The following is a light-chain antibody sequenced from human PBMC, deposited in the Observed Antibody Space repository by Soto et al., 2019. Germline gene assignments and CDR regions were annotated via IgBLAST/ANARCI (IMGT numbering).Light chain of an antibody. CDR3: QQYNTYST. CDR1: QSVSSY. V-gene: IGKV3-11*01. J-gene: IGKJ5*01. CDR2: DAS. Sequence: EIVLTQSPVTPSFSPGERATPSCRASQSVSSYLAWYQQKPGQAPRLLIYDASIRATGIPARFSGSGSGTDFTLTISSLQPDDFATYYCQQYNTYSTFGQGTRLEIK.